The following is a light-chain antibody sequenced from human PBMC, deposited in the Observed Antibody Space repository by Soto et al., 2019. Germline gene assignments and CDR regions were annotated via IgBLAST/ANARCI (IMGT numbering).Light chain of an antibody. J-gene: IGKJ1*01. CDR2: GAS. V-gene: IGKV3-20*01. Sequence: EIVLTQSPATLSLSPGERATLSCRANQSVSSSYLAWCQQKPGQAPRLLIYGASSRATGIPDRFSGSGSGTDFTLTISRLEPEDFAVYYCQQYGSSPTWTFGQGTKVDI. CDR1: QSVSSSY. CDR3: QQYGSSPTWT.